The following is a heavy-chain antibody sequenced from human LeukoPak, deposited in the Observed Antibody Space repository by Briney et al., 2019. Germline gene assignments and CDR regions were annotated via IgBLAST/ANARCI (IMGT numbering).Heavy chain of an antibody. CDR3: ARLVTTASYYFDY. Sequence: SSETLSLTCTVSGGSISSSSYYWGWIRQPPGKGLEWIGSIYYSGSTYYNPSLKSRVTISVDTSKNQFSLKLSSVTAADTAVYYCARLVTTASYYFDYWGQGTLVTVSS. J-gene: IGHJ4*02. CDR1: GGSISSSSYY. CDR2: IYYSGST. V-gene: IGHV4-39*01. D-gene: IGHD4-17*01.